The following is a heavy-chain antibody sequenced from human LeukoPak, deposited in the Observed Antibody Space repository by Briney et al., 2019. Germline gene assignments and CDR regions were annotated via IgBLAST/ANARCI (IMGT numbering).Heavy chain of an antibody. CDR2: IIEGGDLK. J-gene: IGHJ3*02. V-gene: IGHV3-7*01. CDR3: ARGHIAVAAHDDAFDI. Sequence: GESLRLSCAASGFTFSAYWMTWVRQAPGKGLAWVANIIEGGDLKYYVDSVKGRFTISRDNTKNSLYLQMKSLRAEDTAVYYCARGHIAVAAHDDAFDIWGQGTMVTVSS. D-gene: IGHD6-19*01. CDR1: GFTFSAYW.